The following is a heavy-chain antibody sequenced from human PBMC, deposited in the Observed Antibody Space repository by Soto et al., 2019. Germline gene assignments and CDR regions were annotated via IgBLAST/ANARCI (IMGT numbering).Heavy chain of an antibody. J-gene: IGHJ4*01. Sequence: QAPGQGLEWVAGISGSCGRTYYADSVKGRFTISRDNSKNTLHLKMNSLSAEDTARFYCEKDQDDFCDSVLGDSYYF. V-gene: IGHV3-23*01. CDR2: ISGSCGRT. CDR3: EKDQDDFCDSVLGDSYYF. D-gene: IGHD3-16*01.